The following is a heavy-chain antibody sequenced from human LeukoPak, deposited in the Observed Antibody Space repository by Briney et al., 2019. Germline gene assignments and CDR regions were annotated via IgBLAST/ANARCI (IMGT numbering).Heavy chain of an antibody. J-gene: IGHJ2*01. Sequence: GGSLRLSCTASGFTFGDFAMSRVRQAPGKGLEWVSFIRSKAYGGTTEYAASVKGRFTISRDDSKSIAYLQMNSLRTEDTAVYYCTRDNAAAGSYWYFDLWGRGTLVTVFS. CDR1: GFTFGDFA. V-gene: IGHV3-49*04. D-gene: IGHD6-13*01. CDR3: TRDNAAAGSYWYFDL. CDR2: IRSKAYGGTT.